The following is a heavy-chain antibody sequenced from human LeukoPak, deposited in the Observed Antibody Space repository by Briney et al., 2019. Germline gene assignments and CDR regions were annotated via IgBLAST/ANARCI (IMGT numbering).Heavy chain of an antibody. D-gene: IGHD5-18*01. CDR3: ARQTQLWDDAFDI. J-gene: IGHJ3*02. CDR2: IYYSGST. Sequence: SETLSLTCTVSGGSISSGGYYWSWIRQHPGKGLEWIGYIYYSGSTYYNPSLKSRVTISVDTSKNQFSLKLSSVTAADTAVYYCARQTQLWDDAFDIWGQGTRVTVSS. V-gene: IGHV4-31*03. CDR1: GGSISSGGYY.